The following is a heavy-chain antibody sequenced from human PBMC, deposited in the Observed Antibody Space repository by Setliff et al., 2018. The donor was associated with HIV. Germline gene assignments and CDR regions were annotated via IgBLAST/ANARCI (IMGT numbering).Heavy chain of an antibody. D-gene: IGHD6-19*01. Sequence: SLTCTVSGGSITSNYWSWIRQPPGKGLEWIGYIYYRGSTNYNPSLKSRVTISLDTSKNQFSLKMTSVTAADTAVYYCARGEVAVLKPDYYYMDVWGKGTTVTVSS. CDR1: GGSITSNY. V-gene: IGHV4-59*01. CDR2: IYYRGST. CDR3: ARGEVAVLKPDYYYMDV. J-gene: IGHJ6*03.